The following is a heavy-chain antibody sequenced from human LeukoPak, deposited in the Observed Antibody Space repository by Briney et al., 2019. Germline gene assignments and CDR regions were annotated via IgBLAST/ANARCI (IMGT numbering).Heavy chain of an antibody. CDR1: GGSITRSTDY. D-gene: IGHD3-3*01. Sequence: PSETLSLTCTVSGGSITRSTDYWGWIRQPPGKGLEWIGSINYSGITYYNPSLKSRVTKSVDTSKNQFSLNLNSVTAADTAVYYCARVAYDFWSGYYIFDYWGQGTLVTVSS. CDR3: ARVAYDFWSGYYIFDY. V-gene: IGHV4-39*01. CDR2: INYSGIT. J-gene: IGHJ4*02.